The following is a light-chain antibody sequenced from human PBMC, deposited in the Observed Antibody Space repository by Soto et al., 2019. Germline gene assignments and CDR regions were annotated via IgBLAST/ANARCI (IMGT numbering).Light chain of an antibody. V-gene: IGLV2-11*01. CDR1: SSDVGGYNF. CDR2: DVN. CDR3: CSYGGPYNVF. J-gene: IGLJ2*01. Sequence: QSVLTQPRSVSGSPGQSVTISCTGTSSDVGGYNFVSWYQQHPGKTPELMIYDVNKRPSGVPDRFSGSKSGNTASLTISGLQAEDEADYYCCSYGGPYNVFFGGGTKLTGL.